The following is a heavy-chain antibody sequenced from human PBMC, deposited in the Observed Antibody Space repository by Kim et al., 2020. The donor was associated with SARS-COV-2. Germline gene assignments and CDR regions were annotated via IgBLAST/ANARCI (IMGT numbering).Heavy chain of an antibody. J-gene: IGHJ4*02. V-gene: IGHV1-2*05. Sequence: TSFAQTFQGRVPMTRDTSINTVYMDLSTLRSDDTVVYYCAKGATPTGFDYWGQGTLVTVSS. CDR3: AKGATPTGFDY. CDR2: T. D-gene: IGHD2-2*01.